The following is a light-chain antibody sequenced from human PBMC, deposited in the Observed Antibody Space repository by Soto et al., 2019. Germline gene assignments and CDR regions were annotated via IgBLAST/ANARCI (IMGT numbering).Light chain of an antibody. J-gene: IGKJ5*01. V-gene: IGKV1-9*01. CDR3: QQLFDSPIT. CDR1: QVISTS. CDR2: AAY. Sequence: DIQLTQSPSFLSPSIGESVTITCRASQVISTSLAWYQVKPGKAHKLLIYAAYTLESGVQSRFSATVSGTEFSLTITSLQPEDFATYYCQQLFDSPITFGQGTRLEIK.